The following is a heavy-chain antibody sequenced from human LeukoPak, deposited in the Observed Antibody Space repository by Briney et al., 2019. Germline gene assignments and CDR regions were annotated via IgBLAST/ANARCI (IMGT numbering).Heavy chain of an antibody. Sequence: GRSLRLSCAASGFTFSSYAVSWVRQAPGKGLKWVSAISGSGGGTYYADSVKGRFTISRDNSKNTVYLQMSTLSTEDTAVYHCAKTTTGYSSGRYPGWPVDYWGQGTLVSVSS. D-gene: IGHD6-19*01. CDR3: AKTTTGYSSGRYPGWPVDY. V-gene: IGHV3-23*01. CDR2: ISGSGGGT. J-gene: IGHJ4*02. CDR1: GFTFSSYA.